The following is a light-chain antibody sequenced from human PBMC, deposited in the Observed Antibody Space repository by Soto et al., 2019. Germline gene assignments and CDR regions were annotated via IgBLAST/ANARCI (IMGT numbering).Light chain of an antibody. V-gene: IGKV2-28*01. CDR1: QSLLHSNGYNS. CDR2: SGS. J-gene: IGKJ2*01. CDR3: VEAFQTPRT. Sequence: DIVMTQSPLSLPVTPGEPASISCRSSQSLLHSNGYNSLDWYLKKPGQSPQLLIYSGSNRASGVPDRFSGSGSGTDFTLKISRVEAEDVGTYYCVEAFQTPRTFGPGTKLEIK.